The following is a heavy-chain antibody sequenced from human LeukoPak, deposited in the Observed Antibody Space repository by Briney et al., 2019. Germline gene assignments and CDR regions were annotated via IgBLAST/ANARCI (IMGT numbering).Heavy chain of an antibody. J-gene: IGHJ6*02. D-gene: IGHD6-19*01. V-gene: IGHV1-2*02. CDR1: GYTFTGYY. CDR3: ARGSFRDWYFYYYYGMDV. Sequence: GASVKVPCKASGYTFTGYYMHWVRQAPGQGLEWMGWINPNSGGTNYAQKFQGRVTMTRDTSISTAYMEPSRLRSDDTAVYYCARGSFRDWYFYYYYGMDVWGQGTTVTVSS. CDR2: INPNSGGT.